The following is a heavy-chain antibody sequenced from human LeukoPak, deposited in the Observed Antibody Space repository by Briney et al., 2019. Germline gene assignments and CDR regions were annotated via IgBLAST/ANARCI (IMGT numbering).Heavy chain of an antibody. Sequence: GGSLRLSCAASGFTFSSYSMNWVRQAPGKGLEWVSYISSSGSTIYYADSVKGRFSISRDNAKNSLYLQMNSLRAEDTAVYYCARDLLGWELHYFDYWGQGTLVTVSS. CDR1: GFTFSSYS. D-gene: IGHD1-26*01. V-gene: IGHV3-48*04. J-gene: IGHJ4*02. CDR2: ISSSGSTI. CDR3: ARDLLGWELHYFDY.